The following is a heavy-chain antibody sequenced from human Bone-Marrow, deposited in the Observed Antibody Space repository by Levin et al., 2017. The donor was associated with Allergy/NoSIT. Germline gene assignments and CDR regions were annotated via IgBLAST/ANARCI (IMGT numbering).Heavy chain of an antibody. D-gene: IGHD3-10*01. J-gene: IGHJ6*02. V-gene: IGHV1-2*02. CDR3: ARVVTMQRGESYGMDV. Sequence: GESLKISCKASGYTFTAYYIHWVRQAPGQGFEWLGWLNPNGDGTNYAPKFQGRVTMTSDTSINTAYMEVSSLKSADTAVYYCARVVTMQRGESYGMDVWVQGTTVTVSS. CDR1: GYTFTAYY. CDR2: LNPNGDGT.